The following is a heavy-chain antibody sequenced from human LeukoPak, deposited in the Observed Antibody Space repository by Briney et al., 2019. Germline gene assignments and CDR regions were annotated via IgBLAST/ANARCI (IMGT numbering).Heavy chain of an antibody. CDR2: IYSGGGT. Sequence: GGSLRLSCAASGFTVSSNYMSWVRQAPGKGLEWVSVIYSGGGTYYADSVKGRFTISRDNSKNTLYLQKNSLRAEDTAVYYCARGRDGYNFGYWGQGTLVTVSS. CDR3: ARGRDGYNFGY. CDR1: GFTVSSNY. J-gene: IGHJ4*02. D-gene: IGHD5-24*01. V-gene: IGHV3-53*01.